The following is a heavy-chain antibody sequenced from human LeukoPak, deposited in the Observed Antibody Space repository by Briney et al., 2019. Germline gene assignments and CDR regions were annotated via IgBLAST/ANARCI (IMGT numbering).Heavy chain of an antibody. CDR3: TLPLRDVFDI. V-gene: IGHV3-53*01. J-gene: IGHJ3*02. CDR2: IYSAGST. Sequence: GGPLRFSCAASGFTASYNYMSWVRMAPGRGLEWVSIIYSAGSTNYADSVKGRFTISRDNSKNTLYLQMSSLRAEDTAVYYCTLPLRDVFDIWGQGTMVTVSS. CDR1: GFTASYNY.